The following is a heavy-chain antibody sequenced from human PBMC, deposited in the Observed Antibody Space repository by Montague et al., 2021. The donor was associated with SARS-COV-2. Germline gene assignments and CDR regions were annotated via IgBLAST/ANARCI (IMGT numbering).Heavy chain of an antibody. V-gene: IGHV4-39*01. CDR1: GGSISSTSYY. Sequence: SETLSLTCTVSGGSISSTSYYWGWIRQPPGKGLEWIGSISYSGSTYYKSSLKSRFTISVDTSKNQFSLRLSSVTAADTAVYYCARHITGSGNAFDIWGQGTMVTVSS. CDR3: ARHITGSGNAFDI. J-gene: IGHJ3*02. CDR2: ISYSGST. D-gene: IGHD3-10*01.